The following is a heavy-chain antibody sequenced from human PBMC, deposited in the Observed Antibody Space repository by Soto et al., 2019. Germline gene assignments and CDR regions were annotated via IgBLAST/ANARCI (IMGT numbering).Heavy chain of an antibody. CDR3: ARDLGRYQLLDFSQCYYYGMDV. CDR2: MNPNSGNT. CDR1: GYTFTSYD. J-gene: IGHJ6*02. V-gene: IGHV1-8*01. D-gene: IGHD2-2*01. Sequence: ASVKVSCKASGYTFTSYDINWVRQATGQGLEWMGWMNPNSGNTGYAQKFQGRVTMTRNTSMSTAYMELSSLRSEDTAVYYCARDLGRYQLLDFSQCYYYGMDVWGQGTTVTVSS.